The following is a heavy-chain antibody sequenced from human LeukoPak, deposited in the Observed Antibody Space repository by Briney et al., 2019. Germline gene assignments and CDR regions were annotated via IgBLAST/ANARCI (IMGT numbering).Heavy chain of an antibody. Sequence: GGSLRLSCAASGFTFGNYAMNWVRQAPGKGLEWVSTISGVGDSTCYAESVKGRFTMSRDNSKNMLYLQMNSLRVEDTAIYYCAKRADGCSGVSCYYYYMDVWGKGTTVTVSS. CDR3: AKRADGCSGVSCYYYYMDV. V-gene: IGHV3-23*01. J-gene: IGHJ6*03. D-gene: IGHD2-15*01. CDR1: GFTFGNYA. CDR2: ISGVGDST.